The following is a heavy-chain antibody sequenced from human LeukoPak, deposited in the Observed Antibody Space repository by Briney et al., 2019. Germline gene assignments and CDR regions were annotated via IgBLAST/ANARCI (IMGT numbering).Heavy chain of an antibody. J-gene: IGHJ3*02. CDR2: ISAYNGNT. D-gene: IGHD3-22*01. V-gene: IGHV1-18*01. CDR3: AIQGFYDSSGRDAFDI. Sequence: GASVKVSCKASGYTFTSYGISWVRQAPGQGLEWTGWISAYNGNTNYAQKLQGRVTMTTDTSTSTAHMELRSLRSDDTAVYYCAIQGFYDSSGRDAFDIWGQGTMVTVSS. CDR1: GYTFTSYG.